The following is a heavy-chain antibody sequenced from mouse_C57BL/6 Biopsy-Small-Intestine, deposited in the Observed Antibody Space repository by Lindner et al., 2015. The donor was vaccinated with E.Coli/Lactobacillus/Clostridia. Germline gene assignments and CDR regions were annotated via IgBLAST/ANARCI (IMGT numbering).Heavy chain of an antibody. V-gene: IGHV1-80*01. CDR1: LRIQYLL. Sequence: VQLQESGVELVKPGDLSEDFLQSFWLRIQYLLDELGEAEAWKGLEWIGQIYPGDGDTRYNVRFKDKATLTADKSSSTAFMQLSSLTSEDSAVYFCARNDGYSHWYFAVWGTGTTVTVSS. D-gene: IGHD2-3*01. CDR2: IYPGDGDT. J-gene: IGHJ1*03. CDR3: ARNDGYSHWYFAV.